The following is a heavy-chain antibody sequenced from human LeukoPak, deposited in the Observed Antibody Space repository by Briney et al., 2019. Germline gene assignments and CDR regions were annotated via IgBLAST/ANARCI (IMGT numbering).Heavy chain of an antibody. V-gene: IGHV1-69*05. Sequence: KISCKGSGGTFSSYAISWVRQAPGQGLEWMGGIIPIFGTANYAQKFQGRVTITTDESTSTAYMELSSLRSEDTAVYYCASAPYYYDSSGYYYESFDYWGQGTLVTVSS. J-gene: IGHJ4*02. CDR3: ASAPYYYDSSGYYYESFDY. CDR1: GGTFSSYA. CDR2: IIPIFGTA. D-gene: IGHD3-22*01.